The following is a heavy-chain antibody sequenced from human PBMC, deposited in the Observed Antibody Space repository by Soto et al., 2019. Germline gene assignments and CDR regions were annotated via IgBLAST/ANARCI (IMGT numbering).Heavy chain of an antibody. CDR3: ARDQPQGPEDFVAVDA. CDR1: GGTFSSYT. Sequence: EASVKVSCKASGGTFSSYTFSWVRQAPGQGLEWMGRIIPILNIANYAQKFQGRVTITADKSTSTAYMELSSLRSEDTAVYYCARDQPQGPEDFVAVDAWGQGTLVTVSS. CDR2: IIPILNIA. D-gene: IGHD2-2*01. J-gene: IGHJ5*02. V-gene: IGHV1-69*04.